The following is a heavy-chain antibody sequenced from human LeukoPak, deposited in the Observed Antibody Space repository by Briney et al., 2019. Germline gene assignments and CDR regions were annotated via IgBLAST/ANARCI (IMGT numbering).Heavy chain of an antibody. V-gene: IGHV1-18*01. D-gene: IGHD3-10*01. CDR1: GYTFTSYG. CDR3: AREEEFQDAFDI. Sequence: ASVKVSCKASGYTFTSYGISWVRQAPGQGLEWMGWISAYNGNANYAQKLQGRVTMTTDTSTSTAYMELRSLRSDDTAVYYCAREEEFQDAFDIWGQGTMVTVSS. J-gene: IGHJ3*02. CDR2: ISAYNGNA.